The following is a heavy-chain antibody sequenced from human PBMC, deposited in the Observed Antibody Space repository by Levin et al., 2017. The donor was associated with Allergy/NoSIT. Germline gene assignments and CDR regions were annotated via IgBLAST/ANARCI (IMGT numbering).Heavy chain of an antibody. J-gene: IGHJ6*03. D-gene: IGHD3-10*01. Sequence: MASETLSLSCTVSGGSISSGNYYWGWIRQPPGKGLEWIGTISYSGRTYYNASLESRVTLSVDTSKNQFSLKLIAVTAADTAVFYCARHPAGVSMVRGILTASPLYDMDVWGKGTTVTVSS. V-gene: IGHV4-39*01. CDR2: ISYSGRT. CDR3: ARHPAGVSMVRGILTASPLYDMDV. CDR1: GGSISSGNYY.